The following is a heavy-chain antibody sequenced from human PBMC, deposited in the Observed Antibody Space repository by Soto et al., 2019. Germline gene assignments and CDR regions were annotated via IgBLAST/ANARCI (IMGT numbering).Heavy chain of an antibody. V-gene: IGHV1-2*04. D-gene: IGHD3-10*01. CDR3: AREGYYVSGSYLIGGRGGYYYYGMDF. CDR1: GYTFTGYY. Sequence: QVQLVQSGAEVKKPGASVKVSCKASGYTFTGYYMHWVRQAPGQGLEWMGWINPNSGGTNYAQKFQGWVTMTRDTAISTTYMELSRLISDDTAVYYCAREGYYVSGSYLIGGRGGYYYYGMDFWGQGTTVTVSS. CDR2: INPNSGGT. J-gene: IGHJ6*02.